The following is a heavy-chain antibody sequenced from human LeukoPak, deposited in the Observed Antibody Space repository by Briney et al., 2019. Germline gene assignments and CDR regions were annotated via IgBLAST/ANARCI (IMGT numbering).Heavy chain of an antibody. CDR2: ISGSGGRT. J-gene: IGHJ4*02. V-gene: IGHV3-23*01. Sequence: PGGSLRLSCAASGFTFSSYSMNWVRQAPGKGLEWVSGISGSGGRTFYADSVKGRFTISRDNSRSTLYLQMNSLRAEDTAVYYCAKSSRVGASLGYWGQGTLVTVSS. D-gene: IGHD1-26*01. CDR3: AKSSRVGASLGY. CDR1: GFTFSSYS.